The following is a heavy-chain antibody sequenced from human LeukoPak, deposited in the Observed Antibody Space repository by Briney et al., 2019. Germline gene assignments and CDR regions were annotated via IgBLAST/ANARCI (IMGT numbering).Heavy chain of an antibody. CDR1: GFTLSGYA. CDR2: ISDSGNT. D-gene: IGHD2-21*01. V-gene: IGHV3-23*01. CDR3: AKAPVTTCRGAYCYPFDY. J-gene: IGHJ4*02. Sequence: GGSLRLSCAASGFTLSGYAMSWVRQAPGKGLEWVSAISDSGNTYHADSVKGRFTISRDSSKNTLFLQMNRLRPEDAAVYYCAKAPVTTCRGAYCYPFDYWGQGTLVTVSS.